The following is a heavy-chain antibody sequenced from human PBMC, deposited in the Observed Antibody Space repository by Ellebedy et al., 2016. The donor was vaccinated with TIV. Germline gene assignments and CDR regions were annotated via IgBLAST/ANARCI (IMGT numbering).Heavy chain of an antibody. J-gene: IGHJ1*01. D-gene: IGHD3-22*01. V-gene: IGHV3-7*03. Sequence: PGGSLRLSCAASGFTLSSYWMSWVRQAPGKGLEWVANMKQDGSEKYYVDSVKGRFTISRDNAKNSLYLQLNSLRAEDTAVYYCARNGRNYYESSGYYYDFQHWGQGTLVTVSS. CDR1: GFTLSSYW. CDR2: MKQDGSEK. CDR3: ARNGRNYYESSGYYYDFQH.